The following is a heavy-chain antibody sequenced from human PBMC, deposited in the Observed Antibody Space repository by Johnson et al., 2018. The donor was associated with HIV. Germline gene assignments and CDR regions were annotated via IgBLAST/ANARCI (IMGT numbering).Heavy chain of an antibody. CDR1: GFTFSSYA. J-gene: IGHJ3*02. D-gene: IGHD6-13*01. CDR3: ANNLQQLATKDAFDI. CDR2: ISSNGGST. Sequence: VQLVESGGGLVQPGGSLRLSCAASGFTFSSYAMSWVRQAPGKGLEWVSAISSNGGSTYYANSVKGRFTISRDNSKNTLYLQMNSLRAEDTAVYYCANNLQQLATKDAFDIWGRGTRVTVSS. V-gene: IGHV3-23*04.